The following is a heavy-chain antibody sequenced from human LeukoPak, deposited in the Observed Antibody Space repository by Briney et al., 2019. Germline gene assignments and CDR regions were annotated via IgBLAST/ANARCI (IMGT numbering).Heavy chain of an antibody. CDR2: ISGSGGST. CDR1: GFTFSSYA. CDR3: ARGIAARPGY. Sequence: GGSLRLSCAASGFTFSSYAMSWVRQAPGKGLEWVSAISGSGGSTYYADSVKGRFTISRDNAKNSLYLQMNSLRAEDTAVYYCARGIAARPGYWGQGTLVTVSS. D-gene: IGHD6-6*01. V-gene: IGHV3-23*01. J-gene: IGHJ4*02.